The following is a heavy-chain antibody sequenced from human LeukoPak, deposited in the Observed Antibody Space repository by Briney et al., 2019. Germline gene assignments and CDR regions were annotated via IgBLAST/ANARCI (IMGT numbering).Heavy chain of an antibody. Sequence: PGGSLRLSCAASGFTFSSYSMNWVRQAPGKGLEWVSSISSSSSYIYYADSVKGRFTISRDNAKNSLYLQMNSLRAEDTAVYYCARREWELDKYYFDYWGQGTLVTVSS. CDR2: ISSSSSYI. D-gene: IGHD1-26*01. CDR3: ARREWELDKYYFDY. CDR1: GFTFSSYS. V-gene: IGHV3-21*01. J-gene: IGHJ4*02.